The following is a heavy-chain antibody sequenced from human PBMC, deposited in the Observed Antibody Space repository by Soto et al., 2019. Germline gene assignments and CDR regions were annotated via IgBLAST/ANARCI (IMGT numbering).Heavy chain of an antibody. CDR2: ISYAGNEL. D-gene: IGHD6-19*01. J-gene: IGHJ4*02. Sequence: QEQLVESGGGVVQPGRSLRLSCAASGFTFRSYAMHWVRQAPGKGLEWVAVISYAGNELYNGDSVKGRFTISRDNSKNTLSLQMNGLRAEDTAVYYCAKDRSSTGWYFLDYWGRGTRVTVSS. CDR3: AKDRSSTGWYFLDY. CDR1: GFTFRSYA. V-gene: IGHV3-30*18.